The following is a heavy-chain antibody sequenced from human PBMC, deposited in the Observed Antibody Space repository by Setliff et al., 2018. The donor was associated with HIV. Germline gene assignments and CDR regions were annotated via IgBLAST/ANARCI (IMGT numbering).Heavy chain of an antibody. CDR1: GYTFTGYY. CDR3: ARGGEGLAN. V-gene: IGHV1-2*06. Sequence: ASVKVSCKASGYTFTGYYMHWVRQAPGQGLEWMGRINPNNGRTNYAQKFQGRVTMTTDTSTSTVYMELSSLTSEDTAVYYCARGGEGLANWGQGTLVTVSS. D-gene: IGHD3-16*01. CDR2: INPNNGRT. J-gene: IGHJ4*02.